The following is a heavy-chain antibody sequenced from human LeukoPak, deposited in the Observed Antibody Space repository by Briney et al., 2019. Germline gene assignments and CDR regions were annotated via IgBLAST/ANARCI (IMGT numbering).Heavy chain of an antibody. J-gene: IGHJ4*02. CDR1: GYPFTGYY. Sequence: ASVKVSCKPSGYPFTGYYIHWVRQAPGQGLEWMGWINPNSVDGDYAQKFQGRVTMTRDTSISTAYMELSSLRSDDTAVYYCARSQYRLPFDCWGQGTLVTVSS. CDR2: INPNSVDG. V-gene: IGHV1-2*02. CDR3: ARSQYRLPFDC. D-gene: IGHD2-2*01.